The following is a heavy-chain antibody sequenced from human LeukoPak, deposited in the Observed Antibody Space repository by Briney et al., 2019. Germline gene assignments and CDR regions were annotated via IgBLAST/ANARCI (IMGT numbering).Heavy chain of an antibody. CDR2: IYYSGST. Sequence: SETLSLTCTVSGGSISSYYWSWIRQPPGKGLEWIGYIYYSGSTNYNPSLKSRVTISVDTSKNQFSLKLSSVTAADTAVYYCAKGRSDSYHDAFDIWGQGTMVTVSS. V-gene: IGHV4-59*01. CDR3: AKGRSDSYHDAFDI. CDR1: GGSISSYY. J-gene: IGHJ3*02. D-gene: IGHD2-21*02.